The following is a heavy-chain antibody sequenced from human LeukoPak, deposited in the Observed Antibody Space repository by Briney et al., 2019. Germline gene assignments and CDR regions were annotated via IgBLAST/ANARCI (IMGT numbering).Heavy chain of an antibody. J-gene: IGHJ4*02. CDR2: IKQDGSEK. CDR1: GFTFSNYW. CDR3: ARGGGNFDY. Sequence: PGGSLRLSCTASGFTFSNYWMSWVRQAPGKGLEWVANIKQDGSEKYYVDSVKGRFTISRDNAKNSLYLQMSSLRAEDTAVYYCARGGGNFDYWGQGTLVTVSS. V-gene: IGHV3-7*01.